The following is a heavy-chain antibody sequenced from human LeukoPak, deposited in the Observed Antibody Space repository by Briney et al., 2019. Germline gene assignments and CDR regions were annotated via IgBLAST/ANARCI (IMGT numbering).Heavy chain of an antibody. J-gene: IGHJ5*02. CDR2: IKLDGREK. CDR3: ARELWAADH. CDR1: GFTFSSYW. Sequence: GGSLRLSCAASGFTFSSYWMGWVRQAPGKGLEWVANIKLDGREKHYVESVKGRFTISSDNAKSSLYLQMNSLRAEDTAVYYCARELWAADHWGQGTLVTVSS. V-gene: IGHV3-7*01. D-gene: IGHD5-18*01.